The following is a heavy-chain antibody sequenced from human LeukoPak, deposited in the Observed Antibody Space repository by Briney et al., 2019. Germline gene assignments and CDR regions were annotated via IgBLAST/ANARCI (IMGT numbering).Heavy chain of an antibody. CDR3: ARHSSSSYHYMDV. CDR1: GYTFTRYD. J-gene: IGHJ6*03. CDR2: MNPKSGNT. Sequence: GASVKVSCKASGYTFTRYDINWVRQATGQGLEWMGWMNPKSGNTGHAQKFQGRVTITRDASISTVYMELSSLRSEDTAVYFCARHSSSSYHYMDVWGKGTTVTVSS. V-gene: IGHV1-8*03. D-gene: IGHD6-6*01.